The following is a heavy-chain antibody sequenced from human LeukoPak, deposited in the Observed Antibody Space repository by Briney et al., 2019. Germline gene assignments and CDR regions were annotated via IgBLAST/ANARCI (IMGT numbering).Heavy chain of an antibody. J-gene: IGHJ4*02. D-gene: IGHD3-3*01. CDR1: GFTFSDYY. CDR2: VSSGSSTI. Sequence: TGGSLRLSCAASGFTFSDYYMSWIRQAPGKGLEWVSYVSSGSSTIYYADSVKGRFTVSRDNGKRSLYLHMNSLRAEDTAVYYCARGGYYGSGRYYFDSWGQGTLVTVPS. CDR3: ARGGYYGSGRYYFDS. V-gene: IGHV3-11*04.